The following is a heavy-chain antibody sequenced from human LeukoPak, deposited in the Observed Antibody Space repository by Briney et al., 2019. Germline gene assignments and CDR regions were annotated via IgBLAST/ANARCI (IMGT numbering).Heavy chain of an antibody. D-gene: IGHD3-22*01. CDR1: GLTFTNYG. Sequence: GSLRLSCAASGLTFTNYGMSWVRQPPGKGLEWIGEIYHSGSTNYNPSLKSRVTISVDKSKNQFSLKLSSVTAADTAVYYCARDQRGYYDGSGYDYWGQGTLVTVSS. CDR2: IYHSGST. CDR3: ARDQRGYYDGSGYDY. J-gene: IGHJ4*02. V-gene: IGHV4-4*02.